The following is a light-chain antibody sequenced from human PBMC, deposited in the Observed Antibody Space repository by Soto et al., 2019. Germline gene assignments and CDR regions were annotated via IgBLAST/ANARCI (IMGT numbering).Light chain of an antibody. Sequence: ALTQPASVSGPPGQSITISCTGTSSDVGGYNYVSWYQQHPGKAPKLMIYDVSNRPSGVSNRFSGSKSGNTASLTISGLQAEDEADYYCSSYTSSSTLLFGTGTKVTV. J-gene: IGLJ1*01. V-gene: IGLV2-14*01. CDR1: SSDVGGYNY. CDR3: SSYTSSSTLL. CDR2: DVS.